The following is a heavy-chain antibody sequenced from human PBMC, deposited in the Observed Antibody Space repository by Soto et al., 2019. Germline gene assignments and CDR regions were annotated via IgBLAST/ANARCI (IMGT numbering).Heavy chain of an antibody. CDR1: GFIFSTSA. J-gene: IGHJ6*02. Sequence: HPGGSLRLSCVASGFIFSTSAMSWVRQAPGKGREWVSAISASGGSPYYADSVKGRFTISRDNSKNTLYLEMNSLRAEDTAVYYCAKGPTIFGVIIVAEYYYGMDVWGQGTTVTVSS. V-gene: IGHV3-23*01. D-gene: IGHD3-3*01. CDR3: AKGPTIFGVIIVAEYYYGMDV. CDR2: ISASGGSP.